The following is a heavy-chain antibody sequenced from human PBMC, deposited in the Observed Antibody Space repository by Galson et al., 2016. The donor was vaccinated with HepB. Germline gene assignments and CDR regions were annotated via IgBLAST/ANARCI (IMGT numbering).Heavy chain of an antibody. D-gene: IGHD2/OR15-2a*01. CDR1: GFSFSDSY. CDR2: IINTGNYA. CDR3: ARDPGPGLWGYFDL. V-gene: IGHV3-11*06. J-gene: IGHJ4*02. Sequence: SLRLSCAASGFSFSDSYMSWIRQAPGKGLEWVSYIINTGNYASYADSVKGRFTISRDNAKQSLYLQMNSLRAEYTAVYYCARDPGPGLWGYFDLWGQGTLATVSS.